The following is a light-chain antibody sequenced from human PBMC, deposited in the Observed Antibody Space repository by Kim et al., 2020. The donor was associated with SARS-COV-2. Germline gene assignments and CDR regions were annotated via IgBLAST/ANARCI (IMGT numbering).Light chain of an antibody. J-gene: IGKJ1*01. CDR3: QQYGSSLRT. CDR1: QSVSSNS. V-gene: IGKV3-20*01. Sequence: EIVLTQSPGTLSLSPGERAALSCRASQSVSSNSLAWYQQKPGQPPRLLIYGASSRATGIPDRFSGSGSGTDFTLTISRLEPEDLAVYYCQQYGSSLRTFGQGTKVDIK. CDR2: GAS.